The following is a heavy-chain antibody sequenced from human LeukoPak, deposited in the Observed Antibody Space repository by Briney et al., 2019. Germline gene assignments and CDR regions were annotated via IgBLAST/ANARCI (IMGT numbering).Heavy chain of an antibody. CDR1: GYTFTDYY. CDR3: ARGLRNGSYVDYYYYMDV. V-gene: IGHV1-2*04. CDR2: INPNSGGT. Sequence: ASVKVSCKASGYTFTDYYIHWVRQAPGQGVEWMGWINPNSGGTNYAQKFQVWVTMTRDTSISTAYMELSRLRSGDTAVYYCARGLRNGSYVDYYYYMDVWGKGTTVTVSS. D-gene: IGHD1-26*01. J-gene: IGHJ6*03.